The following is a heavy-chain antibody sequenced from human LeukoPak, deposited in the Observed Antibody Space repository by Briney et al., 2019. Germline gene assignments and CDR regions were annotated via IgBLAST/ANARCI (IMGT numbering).Heavy chain of an antibody. CDR2: IIPIFGTA. D-gene: IGHD3-16*01. Sequence: GSSVKVSCKASGGTFSSYAISWVGQAPGQGLEWRGGIIPIFGTANYAQKFQGRVTITADKETSTAYMELSSLRSEDTAVYYCARGRSGGEPLYYFDYWGHGTLVTVSS. CDR3: ARGRSGGEPLYYFDY. CDR1: GGTFSSYA. V-gene: IGHV1-69*06. J-gene: IGHJ4*01.